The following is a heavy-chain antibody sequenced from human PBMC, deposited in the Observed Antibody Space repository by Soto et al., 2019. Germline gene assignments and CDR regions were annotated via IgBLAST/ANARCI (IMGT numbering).Heavy chain of an antibody. CDR3: ARDTQQLVPFGY. V-gene: IGHV4-31*03. J-gene: IGHJ4*02. Sequence: ETTSETLSLTCTVSGGSISSGGYYWSWIRQHPGKGLEWIGYIYYSGSTYYNPSLKSRVTISVDTSKNQFSLKLSSVTAADTAVYYCARDTQQLVPFGYWGQGTLVTVSS. CDR1: GGSISSGGYY. CDR2: IYYSGST. D-gene: IGHD6-13*01.